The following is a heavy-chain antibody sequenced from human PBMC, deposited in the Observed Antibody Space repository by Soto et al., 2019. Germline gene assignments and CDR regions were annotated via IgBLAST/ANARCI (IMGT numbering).Heavy chain of an antibody. Sequence: GGSLRLSCAASGFTFSSYAMNWVRQGPGKGLEWVSVISGSGGSTYYADSVKGRFTISRDNSKNTLYLQMNSLRAEDTAVYYCARGDSSGWYDYYYYGMDVWGQGTTVTVSS. J-gene: IGHJ6*02. CDR2: ISGSGGST. CDR1: GFTFSSYA. D-gene: IGHD6-19*01. V-gene: IGHV3-23*01. CDR3: ARGDSSGWYDYYYYGMDV.